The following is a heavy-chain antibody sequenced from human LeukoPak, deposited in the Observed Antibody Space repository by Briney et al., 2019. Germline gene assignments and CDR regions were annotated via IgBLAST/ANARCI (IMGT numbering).Heavy chain of an antibody. D-gene: IGHD6-19*01. J-gene: IGHJ4*02. Sequence: GASVKVSCKASGYTFTGYYMHWVRQAPGQGLEWMGIINPSGGSTSYAQKFQGRVTMTRDMSTSTVYMELSSLRSEDTAVYYCARDRYSSGWLDYWGQGTLVTVSS. CDR3: ARDRYSSGWLDY. CDR2: INPSGGST. V-gene: IGHV1-46*01. CDR1: GYTFTGYY.